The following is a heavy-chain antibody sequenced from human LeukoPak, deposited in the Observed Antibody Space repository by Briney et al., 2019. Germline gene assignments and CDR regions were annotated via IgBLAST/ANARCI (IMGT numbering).Heavy chain of an antibody. D-gene: IGHD2-2*01. CDR1: GGSISSSSYY. Sequence: SETLSLTCTVSGGSISSSSYYWGWIRQPPGKGLEWIGSIYYSGSTYYNPSLESRVTISVDTSKNQFSLKLSSVTAADTAVYYCARLGAQYCSSTSCYYWGQGTLVTVSS. CDR2: IYYSGST. J-gene: IGHJ4*02. V-gene: IGHV4-39*01. CDR3: ARLGAQYCSSTSCYY.